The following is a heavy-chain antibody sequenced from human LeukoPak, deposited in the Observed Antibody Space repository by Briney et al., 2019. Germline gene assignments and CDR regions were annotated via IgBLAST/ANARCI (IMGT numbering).Heavy chain of an antibody. Sequence: PGGSLRLSCAASGFTFSSYSMNWVRQAPGKGLEWVSYISSSSTIYYADSVKGRFTISRDNAKNSLYLQMNSLRAEDTAVCYCARDVGASVDDYWGQGTLVTVSS. V-gene: IGHV3-48*01. CDR3: ARDVGASVDDY. J-gene: IGHJ4*02. CDR2: ISSSSTI. D-gene: IGHD1-26*01. CDR1: GFTFSSYS.